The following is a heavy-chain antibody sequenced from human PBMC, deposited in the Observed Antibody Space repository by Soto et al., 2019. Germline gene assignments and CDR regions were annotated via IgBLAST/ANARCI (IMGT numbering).Heavy chain of an antibody. CDR3: ASRNYYGSGSYHYYFDY. CDR1: GGSISSYY. CDR2: IYNTGST. V-gene: IGHV4-59*08. J-gene: IGHJ4*02. Sequence: SETLSLTCIVSGGSISSYYWSWIRQPPGRGLEWIGYIYNTGSTNYNPSLKSRVTISVDTSKNQFSLKLSSVTAADTAVYYCASRNYYGSGSYHYYFDYWGQGTLVTVSS. D-gene: IGHD3-10*01.